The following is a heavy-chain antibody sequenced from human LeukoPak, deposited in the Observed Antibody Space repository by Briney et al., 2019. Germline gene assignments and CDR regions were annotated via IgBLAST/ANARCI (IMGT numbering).Heavy chain of an antibody. CDR1: GYTFTSYD. CDR3: ARGQAGTTAWFDP. J-gene: IGHJ5*02. V-gene: IGHV1-8*01. Sequence: ASVKVSCKASGYTFTSYDINWVRQATGQGLEWMGWMNPNSGNTGYAQKFQGRVTMTRNTSISTAYMELSRLRSDDTAVYYCARGQAGTTAWFDPWGQGTLVTVSS. D-gene: IGHD1-7*01. CDR2: MNPNSGNT.